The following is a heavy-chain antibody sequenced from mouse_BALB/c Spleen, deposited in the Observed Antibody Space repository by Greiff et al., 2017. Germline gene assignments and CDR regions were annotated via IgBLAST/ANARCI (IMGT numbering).Heavy chain of an antibody. J-gene: IGHJ4*01. CDR1: GYTFTDYN. Sequence: EVKLVESGPELVKPGASVKIPCKASGYTFTDYNMDWVKQSHGKSLEWIGDINPNNGGTIYNQKFKGKATLTVDKSSSTAYMELRSLTSEDTAVYYCARGSYYYGSDYYAMDYWGQGTSVTGSS. V-gene: IGHV1-18*01. CDR3: ARGSYYYGSDYYAMDY. CDR2: INPNNGGT. D-gene: IGHD1-1*01.